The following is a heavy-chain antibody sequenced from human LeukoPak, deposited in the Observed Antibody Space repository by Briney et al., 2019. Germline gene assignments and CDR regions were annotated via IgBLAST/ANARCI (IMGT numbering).Heavy chain of an antibody. CDR3: AKGVVGASSAAAAGYFDF. D-gene: IGHD1-26*01. CDR2: IFDGGTT. J-gene: IGHJ4*02. Sequence: PGGSLRLSCAASGFTVSTNYMGWVRQAPGKGLEWVSIIFDGGTTYYADSVKGRFAISRDNSKDTLFLQMNSLRAEDTAVYYCAKGVVGASSAAAAGYFDFWGQGTLVTVSS. CDR1: GFTVSTNY. V-gene: IGHV3-53*01.